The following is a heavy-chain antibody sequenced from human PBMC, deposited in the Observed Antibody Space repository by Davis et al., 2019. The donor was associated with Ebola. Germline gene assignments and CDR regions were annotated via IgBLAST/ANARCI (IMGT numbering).Heavy chain of an antibody. Sequence: AASVKVSCKASGYTFTGYYMHWVRQAPGQGLEWMGRINLNSGGTNYAQKFQGRVTMTRDTSINTAYMELSRLRSDDTAVYYCASGTTVTTGFDNWGQGTLVTVSS. D-gene: IGHD4-17*01. CDR2: INLNSGGT. V-gene: IGHV1-2*06. CDR1: GYTFTGYY. J-gene: IGHJ4*02. CDR3: ASGTTVTTGFDN.